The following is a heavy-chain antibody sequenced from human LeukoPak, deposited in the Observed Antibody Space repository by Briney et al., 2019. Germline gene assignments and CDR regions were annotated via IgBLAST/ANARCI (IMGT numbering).Heavy chain of an antibody. CDR1: GGTFSSYA. CDR3: ARDRHTMARGFYYYYGMDV. V-gene: IGHV1-69*13. D-gene: IGHD3-10*01. Sequence: SVKVSCKASGGTFSSYAISWVRQAPGQGLEWMGGIIPIFGTANYAQKFQGRVTITADESTSTAYMELSSLRSEDTAVYYCARDRHTMARGFYYYYGMDVWGKGTAVTVSS. J-gene: IGHJ6*04. CDR2: IIPIFGTA.